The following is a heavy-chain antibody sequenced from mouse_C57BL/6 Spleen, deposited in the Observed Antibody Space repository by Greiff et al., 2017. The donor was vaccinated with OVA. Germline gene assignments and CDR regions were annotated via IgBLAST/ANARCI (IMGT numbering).Heavy chain of an antibody. CDR3: AISNWEEDYFDY. D-gene: IGHD4-1*01. Sequence: EVNLVESGGGLVKPGGSLKLSCAASGFTFSDYGMHWVRQAPEKGLEWVAYISSGSSTIYYADTVKGRFTISRDNAKNTLFLQMTSLRSEDTAMYYCAISNWEEDYFDYWGQGTTLTVSS. CDR2: ISSGSSTI. V-gene: IGHV5-17*01. CDR1: GFTFSDYG. J-gene: IGHJ2*01.